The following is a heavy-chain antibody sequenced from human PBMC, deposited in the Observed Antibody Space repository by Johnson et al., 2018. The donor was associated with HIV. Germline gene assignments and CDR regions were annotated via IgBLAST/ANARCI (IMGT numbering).Heavy chain of an antibody. D-gene: IGHD6-13*01. V-gene: IGHV3-30*02. J-gene: IGHJ3*02. CDR1: AFTFSSYA. CDR2: IHYDGSNK. CDR3: ARDPAAAALRAFDI. Sequence: QVQLVESGGGVVQPGGSLRLSCAASAFTFSSYAIHWVRQAPGKGLEWVAFIHYDGSNKHYADSVKGRFTISRDNSKNTLFLQMNSLRAEDTAVYYCARDPAAAALRAFDIWGQGTMVTVSS.